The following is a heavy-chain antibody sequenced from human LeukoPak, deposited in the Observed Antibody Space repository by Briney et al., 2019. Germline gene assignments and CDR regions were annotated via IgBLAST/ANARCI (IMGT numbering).Heavy chain of an antibody. CDR1: GFTFSSYA. CDR3: AKDSFVRPDILTGYYQY. J-gene: IGHJ4*02. V-gene: IGHV3-23*01. Sequence: PGGSLRLSCAASGFTFSSYAMSWVRQAPGKWLEWVSAISGSGGSTYYADSVKGRFTISRDNSKNTLYLQMNSLRAEDTAVYYCAKDSFVRPDILTGYYQYWGQGTLVTVSS. CDR2: ISGSGGST. D-gene: IGHD3-9*01.